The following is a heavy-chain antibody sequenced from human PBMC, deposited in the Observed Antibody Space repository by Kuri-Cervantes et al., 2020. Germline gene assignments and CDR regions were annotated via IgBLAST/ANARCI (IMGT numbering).Heavy chain of an antibody. CDR3: ARVYNRGRYYYMDV. CDR1: GGSFSGYY. Sequence: SQTLSLTCAVYGGSFSGYYWSWIRQPPGKGLEWTGEINHSGSTNYNPSLKSRVTISVDTSKNQFSLKLSSVTAADTAVYYCARVYNRGRYYYMDVWGEGTSVTIS. V-gene: IGHV4-34*01. J-gene: IGHJ6*03. D-gene: IGHD3-10*01. CDR2: INHSGST.